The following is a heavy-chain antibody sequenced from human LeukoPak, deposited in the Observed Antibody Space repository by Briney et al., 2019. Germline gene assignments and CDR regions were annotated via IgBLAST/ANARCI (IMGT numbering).Heavy chain of an antibody. V-gene: IGHV4-34*01. J-gene: IGHJ4*02. CDR3: GKSLFDNFGEIDS. Sequence: SETLSLTCAVYGGSFSGYYWSWIRQPPGKGLEWIGEINHSGSTNYNPSLKSRVTISVDTSKNQFSLKLSSVTAADTAVYYCGKSLFDNFGEIDSWGQGNLVTVSS. CDR1: GGSFSGYY. D-gene: IGHD3-10*01. CDR2: INHSGST.